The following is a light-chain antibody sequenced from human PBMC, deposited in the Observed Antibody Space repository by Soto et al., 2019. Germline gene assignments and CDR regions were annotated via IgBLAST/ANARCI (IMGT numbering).Light chain of an antibody. CDR2: SDD. CDR3: AAWDDSLNGRV. Sequence: QSVLTRPPSASGTPGQRVTISCSGSSSNIGTYSVSWYQQFPGTAPRLLIYSDDQRPSGVPDRFSASKSGASASLAISGLQSEDEADFYCAAWDDSLNGRVFGTGTKVTVL. CDR1: SSNIGTYS. V-gene: IGLV1-44*01. J-gene: IGLJ1*01.